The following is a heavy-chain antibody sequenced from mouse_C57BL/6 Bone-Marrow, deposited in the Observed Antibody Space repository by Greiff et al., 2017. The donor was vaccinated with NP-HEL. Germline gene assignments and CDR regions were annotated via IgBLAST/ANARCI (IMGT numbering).Heavy chain of an antibody. J-gene: IGHJ2*01. V-gene: IGHV1-75*01. CDR3: ARGRSVDY. D-gene: IGHD1-3*01. CDR2: IFPGSGST. Sequence: VQLQQSGPELVKPGASVKISCKASGYTFTDYYINWVKQRPGQGLEWIGWIFPGSGSTYYNEKFKGKATLTVDKYSHTAYMLLSSLTSEDSAVDFCARGRSVDYGGQGTTLPVSS. CDR1: GYTFTDYY.